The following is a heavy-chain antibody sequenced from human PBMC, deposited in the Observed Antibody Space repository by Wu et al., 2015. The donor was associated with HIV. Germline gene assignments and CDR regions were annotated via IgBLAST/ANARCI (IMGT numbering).Heavy chain of an antibody. J-gene: IGHJ6*02. D-gene: IGHD6-13*01. CDR1: GHTFSNYG. V-gene: IGHV1-18*01. CDR2: ISAYNGNT. CDR3: AEGAYSSSWYKSNYYYGMDV. Sequence: QVQLVQSGAEVKKRGASMKVSCKASGHTFSNYGISWVRQAPGQGLEWMGWISAYNGNTNYAQKLQGRVTMTTDTSTSTAYMELRSLRSDDTAVYYCAEGAYSSSWYKSNYYYGMDVVGPRDHGHRLL.